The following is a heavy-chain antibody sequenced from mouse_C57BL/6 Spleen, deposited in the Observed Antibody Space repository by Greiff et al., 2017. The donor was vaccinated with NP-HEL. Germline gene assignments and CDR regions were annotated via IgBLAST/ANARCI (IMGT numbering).Heavy chain of an antibody. V-gene: IGHV1-80*01. CDR1: GYAFSSYW. Sequence: VQVVESGAELVKPGASVKISCKASGYAFSSYWMNWVKQRPGKGLEWIGQIYPGDGDTNYNGKFKGKATLTADKSSSTAYMQLSSLTSEDSAVYFCARGDSSGDFDYWGQGTTLTVSS. J-gene: IGHJ2*01. D-gene: IGHD3-2*02. CDR2: IYPGDGDT. CDR3: ARGDSSGDFDY.